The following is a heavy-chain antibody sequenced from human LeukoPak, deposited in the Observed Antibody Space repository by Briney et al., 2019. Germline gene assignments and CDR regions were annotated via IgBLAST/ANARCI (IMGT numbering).Heavy chain of an antibody. J-gene: IGHJ4*02. CDR2: ISSSSSYI. CDR3: AREPQRTNYDFWSGYNDYFDY. CDR1: GFTFSNIG. V-gene: IGHV3-21*01. Sequence: NPGGSLRLSCTTSGFTFSNIGMTWVRQAPGKGLEWVSSISSSSSYIYYADSVKGRFTISRDNAKNSLYLQMNSLRAEDTAVYYCAREPQRTNYDFWSGYNDYFDYWGQGTLVTVSS. D-gene: IGHD3-3*01.